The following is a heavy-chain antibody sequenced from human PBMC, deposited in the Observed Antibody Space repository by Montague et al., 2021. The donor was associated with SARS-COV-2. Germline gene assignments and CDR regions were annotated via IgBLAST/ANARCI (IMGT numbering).Heavy chain of an antibody. CDR1: GGSISSSSYY. CDR2: IDYSGST. J-gene: IGHJ6*02. D-gene: IGHD6-13*01. CDR3: ARVGRQQLVRLSGMDV. V-gene: IGHV4-39*07. Sequence: SETLSLTCTVSGGSISSSSYYWGWIRQPPGKGLEWIGSIDYSGSTYYNPSLKSRVTISVGTSKNQFSLKLSSVTAADTAVYYCARVGRQQLVRLSGMDVWGQGTTVTVSS.